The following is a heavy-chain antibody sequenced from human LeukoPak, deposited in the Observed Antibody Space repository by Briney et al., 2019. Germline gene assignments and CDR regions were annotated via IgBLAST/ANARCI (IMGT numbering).Heavy chain of an antibody. CDR1: GFTFSDYG. CDR3: ARYYGSGSLDY. D-gene: IGHD3-10*01. Sequence: GGSLRLSCAASGFTFSDYGMHWVRQAPGKGLEWVALISYDGSNKYYADSVKGRFTISRDTSKNTLHLQMDSLRVEDTAMYHCARYYGSGSLDYWGQGTLVTVSS. J-gene: IGHJ4*02. V-gene: IGHV3-30*03. CDR2: ISYDGSNK.